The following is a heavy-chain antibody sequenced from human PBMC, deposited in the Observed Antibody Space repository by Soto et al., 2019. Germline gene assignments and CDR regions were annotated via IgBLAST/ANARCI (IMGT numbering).Heavy chain of an antibody. CDR1: GGTFSSYA. D-gene: IGHD3-9*01. CDR2: IIPIFGTA. Sequence: SVKVSCKASGGTFSSYAISWVRQAPGQGLEWMGGIIPIFGTANYAQKFQGRVTITADESTSTAYMELSSLRSEDTAVYYCARGPNLNKGPGGGLVIIKEWFDPWGQGTLVTVSS. CDR3: ARGPNLNKGPGGGLVIIKEWFDP. J-gene: IGHJ5*02. V-gene: IGHV1-69*13.